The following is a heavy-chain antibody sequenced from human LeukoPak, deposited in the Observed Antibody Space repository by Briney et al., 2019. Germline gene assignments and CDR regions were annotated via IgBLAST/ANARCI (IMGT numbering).Heavy chain of an antibody. J-gene: IGHJ1*01. Sequence: SETLSLTCCVSGGSVSSYYWSWIRQPPGKGLEWIGYIYYSGSTNYNPSLKSRVTISLDTSRNQCSLTLRSVTAADTAVYYCARDRNYYDSSFQHWGQGTLVTVSS. CDR3: ARDRNYYDSSFQH. CDR2: IYYSGST. D-gene: IGHD3-22*01. V-gene: IGHV4-59*02. CDR1: GGSVSSYY.